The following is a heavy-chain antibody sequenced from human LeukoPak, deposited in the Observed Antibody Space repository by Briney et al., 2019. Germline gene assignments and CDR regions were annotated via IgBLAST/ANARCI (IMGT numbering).Heavy chain of an antibody. V-gene: IGHV1-69*04. CDR2: IIPILGIA. D-gene: IGHD2-21*02. Sequence: SVKVSCKASGGTFSSYAISWVRQAPGQGLEWMGRIIPILGIANYAQKFQGRVTITADKSTSTAYMELSGLRSEDTAVYYCARSQLGGDPLFDYWGQGTLVTVSS. J-gene: IGHJ4*02. CDR1: GGTFSSYA. CDR3: ARSQLGGDPLFDY.